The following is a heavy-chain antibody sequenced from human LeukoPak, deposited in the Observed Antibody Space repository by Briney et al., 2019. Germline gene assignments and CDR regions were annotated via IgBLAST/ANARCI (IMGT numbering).Heavy chain of an antibody. CDR2: IYYRENS. J-gene: IGHJ6*02. CDR3: AGDLGALSGDGMDV. Sequence: SETLSLTCTVSGDSISPYYWSWIRQPPEKGPEWIGYIYYRENSKNNPSLTRRFTMSLDTSKNQFSLRLSSVTAADTAVYYCAGDLGALSGDGMDVWGQGTTVIVSS. D-gene: IGHD6-6*01. CDR1: GDSISPYY. V-gene: IGHV4-59*12.